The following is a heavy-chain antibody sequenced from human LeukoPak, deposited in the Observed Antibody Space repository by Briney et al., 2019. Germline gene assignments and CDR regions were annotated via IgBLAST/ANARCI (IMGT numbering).Heavy chain of an antibody. CDR1: GFTFTSHW. J-gene: IGHJ4*02. Sequence: GGSLRLSCVASGFTFTSHWMHWVRQAPGKGPVCVSRIKSDGTYSDYGDSVRGRFTISRDNAKDTLYLQMNSLRVEDTAVYYCVRDDDQYGVDYWGRGTLVTVSS. CDR3: VRDDDQYGVDY. D-gene: IGHD1-1*01. V-gene: IGHV3-74*01. CDR2: IKSDGTYS.